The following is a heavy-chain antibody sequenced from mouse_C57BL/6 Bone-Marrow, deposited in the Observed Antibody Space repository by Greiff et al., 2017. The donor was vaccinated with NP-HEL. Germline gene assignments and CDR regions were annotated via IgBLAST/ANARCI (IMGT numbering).Heavy chain of an antibody. J-gene: IGHJ1*03. CDR3: ARSSYGSSPYWYFDV. V-gene: IGHV1-36*01. CDR2: VYPYNGGT. D-gene: IGHD1-1*01. Sequence: EVQLQESGPVLVKPGPSVKISCKASGFTFTDYYMHWVKQSHGKSLEWIGLVYPYNGGTSYNQKFKGKATLTVDTSSSTAYMELNSLTSEDSAVYYCARSSYGSSPYWYFDVWGTGTTVTVSS. CDR1: GFTFTDYY.